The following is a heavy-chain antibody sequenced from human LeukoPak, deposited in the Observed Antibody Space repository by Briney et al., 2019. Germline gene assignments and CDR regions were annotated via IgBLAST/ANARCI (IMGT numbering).Heavy chain of an antibody. Sequence: GGSLRLSCAASGFTVSSNYMSWVRQAPGKGLEWFSVIYSDDSTYYAEAVKGRFTISRDNSKNTPFLQMNSLRAEDTAVYYCARGDEFDYWGQGTLVTVSS. CDR3: ARGDEFDY. CDR2: IYSDDST. CDR1: GFTVSSNY. J-gene: IGHJ4*02. V-gene: IGHV3-53*01.